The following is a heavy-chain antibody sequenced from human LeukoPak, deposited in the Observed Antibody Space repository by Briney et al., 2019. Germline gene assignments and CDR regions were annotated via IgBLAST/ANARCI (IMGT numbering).Heavy chain of an antibody. CDR2: INHRGST. D-gene: IGHD1-26*01. Sequence: SETLSLTCAVCGESLSKYYWTWIRQSPGKGLEWIGEINHRGSTNLNPSLKSRVTLSVDTSKHQFSLKLSSMTAADAAVYYCASSVGSTDYWGQGTLVTVSS. J-gene: IGHJ4*02. CDR3: ASSVGSTDY. CDR1: GESLSKYY. V-gene: IGHV4-34*01.